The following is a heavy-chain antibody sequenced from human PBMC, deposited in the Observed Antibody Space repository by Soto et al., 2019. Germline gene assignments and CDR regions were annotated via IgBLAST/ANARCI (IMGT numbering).Heavy chain of an antibody. J-gene: IGHJ3*02. Sequence: QVQLVQSGAEVKKPGFSVKVSCKASGGSFSSYGISWVRQAPVQGLEWMGGIIPIFGAPTYAQKFQGRVTIIADKSTSTAYMELSSLRSEDTALYYCARAGPVSGNHAFDIWGQGTLVTVSS. CDR3: ARAGPVSGNHAFDI. D-gene: IGHD6-19*01. V-gene: IGHV1-69*06. CDR1: GGSFSSYG. CDR2: IIPIFGAP.